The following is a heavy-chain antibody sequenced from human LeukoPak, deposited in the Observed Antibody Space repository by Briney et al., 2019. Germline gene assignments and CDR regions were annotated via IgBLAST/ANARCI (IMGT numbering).Heavy chain of an antibody. CDR1: GGSITTYY. CDR2: INTSGST. V-gene: IGHV4-4*07. J-gene: IGHJ4*02. Sequence: PSETLSLTCSVSGGSITTYYWSWIRQPAGKGLERIGRINTSGSTNYNPSLKSRVTMSVDTSKNQFSLKLSSVTAAYTAVYYCAKHRYSSSTNYYFDSWGQGTLVTVSS. CDR3: AKHRYSSSTNYYFDS. D-gene: IGHD6-6*01.